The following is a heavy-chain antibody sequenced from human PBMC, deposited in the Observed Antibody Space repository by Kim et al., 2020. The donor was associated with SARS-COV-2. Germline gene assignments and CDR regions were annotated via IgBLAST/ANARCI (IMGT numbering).Heavy chain of an antibody. D-gene: IGHD1-26*01. CDR2: IWYDGSNK. CDR3: ARDAHSGSPDY. V-gene: IGHV3-33*01. CDR1: GFTFSSYG. Sequence: GGSLRLSCAASGFTFSSYGMHWVRQAPGKGLEWVAVIWYDGSNKYYADSVKGRFTISRDNSKNTLYLQMNSLRAEDTAVYYCARDAHSGSPDYWGQGTLVTVSS. J-gene: IGHJ4*02.